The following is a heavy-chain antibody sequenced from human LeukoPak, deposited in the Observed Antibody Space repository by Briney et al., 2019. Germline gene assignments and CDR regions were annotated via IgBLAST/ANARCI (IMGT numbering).Heavy chain of an antibody. CDR3: TKRYVNSNYWQSLGE. CDR1: GFTFSDYY. Sequence: GGSLRLSCAASGFTFSDYYMSWVRQAPGKGLEWVSGVTGNAANTYYADSAKGRFAISRDNSKNTVYLQMNSLRVEDTAIYYCTKRYVNSNYWQSLGEWGQGTLVTVSS. CDR2: VTGNAANT. J-gene: IGHJ1*01. D-gene: IGHD2/OR15-2a*01. V-gene: IGHV3-23*01.